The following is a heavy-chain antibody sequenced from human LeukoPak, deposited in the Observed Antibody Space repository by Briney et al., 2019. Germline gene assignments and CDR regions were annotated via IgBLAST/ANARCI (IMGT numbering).Heavy chain of an antibody. V-gene: IGHV4-34*01. D-gene: IGHD4-17*01. CDR2: INHSGYT. CDR3: TRLTTGHDY. CDR1: GVSLDDYY. J-gene: IGHJ4*02. Sequence: PSETLSLTCAVSGVSLDDYYWSWVRQTPGKGLEWIGEINHSGYTNDSPSLKSRVTLSIDTSRKQFSLNLRSVTVADAGIYYCTRLTTGHDYWGQGTLVTVSS.